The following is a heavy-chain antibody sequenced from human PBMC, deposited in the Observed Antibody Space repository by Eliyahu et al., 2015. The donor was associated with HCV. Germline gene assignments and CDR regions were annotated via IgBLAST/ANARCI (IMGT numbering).Heavy chain of an antibody. CDR2: IRSKAYGGTT. D-gene: IGHD6-13*01. Sequence: QAPGKGLEWVGFIRSKAYGGTTEYAASVKGRFTISRDDSKSIAYLQMNSLKTEDTAVYYCTRARSSWYEGGMDVWGQGTTVTVSS. CDR3: TRARSSWYEGGMDV. V-gene: IGHV3-49*02. J-gene: IGHJ6*02.